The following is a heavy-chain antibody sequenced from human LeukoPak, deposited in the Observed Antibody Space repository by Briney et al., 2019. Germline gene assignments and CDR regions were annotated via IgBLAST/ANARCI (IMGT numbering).Heavy chain of an antibody. V-gene: IGHV3-21*01. CDR3: ARDIRGPYVWGSYRPFDY. Sequence: PGGSLRLSCAASGFTFSSYSMNWVRQAPGKGLEWVSSISSSSSYIYYADSVKDRFTISRDNAKNSLYLQMNSLRAEDTAVYYCARDIRGPYVWGSYRPFDYWGQGTLVTVSS. D-gene: IGHD3-16*02. CDR1: GFTFSSYS. J-gene: IGHJ4*02. CDR2: ISSSSSYI.